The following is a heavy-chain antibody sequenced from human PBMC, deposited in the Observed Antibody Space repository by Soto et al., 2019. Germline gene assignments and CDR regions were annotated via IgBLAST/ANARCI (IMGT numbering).Heavy chain of an antibody. J-gene: IGHJ4*02. V-gene: IGHV3-23*01. CDR1: DFTVSSYA. Sequence: EMQLLESGGGLVQAGGSLRLSCAASDFTVSSYAMNWVRQAPGKGLEWVSGISASTYYADSVKGRFTISRDTSKNTLYLQMNSLRAEDTAIYFCAMRMFITRWYHLDYWGQGTLVTVSS. D-gene: IGHD6-13*01. CDR2: ISAST. CDR3: AMRMFITRWYHLDY.